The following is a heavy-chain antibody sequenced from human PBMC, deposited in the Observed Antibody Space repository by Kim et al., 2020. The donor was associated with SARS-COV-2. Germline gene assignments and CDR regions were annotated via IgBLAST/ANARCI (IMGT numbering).Heavy chain of an antibody. D-gene: IGHD2-2*01. CDR1: GYTFTSYA. Sequence: ASVKVSCKASGYTFTSYAMHWVRQAPGQRLEWMGWINAGNGNTKYSQKFQGRVTITRDTSASTAYMELSSLRSEDTAVYYCARDLEIGYCSSTSCPNWFDPWGQGTLVTVSS. CDR3: ARDLEIGYCSSTSCPNWFDP. V-gene: IGHV1-3*01. CDR2: INAGNGNT. J-gene: IGHJ5*02.